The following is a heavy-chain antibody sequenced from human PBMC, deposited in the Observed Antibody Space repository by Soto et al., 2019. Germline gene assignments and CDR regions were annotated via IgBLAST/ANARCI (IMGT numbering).Heavy chain of an antibody. CDR1: GYTFSNFW. J-gene: IGHJ4*02. V-gene: IGHV5-51*01. Sequence: GESLKISCQCSGYTFSNFWIGSVRQLPGKGLEWTGIIYPGDHETRYSPSFHGKVTISADKSINTAYLQWNSLEASDTAFYFCARSRRSSPYFDYWGQGALVTVSS. D-gene: IGHD6-13*01. CDR2: IYPGDHET. CDR3: ARSRRSSPYFDY.